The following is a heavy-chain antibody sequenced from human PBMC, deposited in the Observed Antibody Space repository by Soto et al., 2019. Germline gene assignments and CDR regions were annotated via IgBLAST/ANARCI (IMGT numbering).Heavy chain of an antibody. CDR3: ARDSHRGYSYGYFDY. CDR1: GFTFSSYG. J-gene: IGHJ4*01. V-gene: IGHV3-33*01. Sequence: QVQLVESGGGVVQPGRSLRLSCAASGFTFSSYGMHWVRQAPGKGLEWVAVIWYDGSNKYYADSVKGRFTISRDNSKNTDYLPMHSLRDEDTAVYYCARDSHRGYSYGYFDYWAHGTLVTVSS. CDR2: IWYDGSNK. D-gene: IGHD5-18*01.